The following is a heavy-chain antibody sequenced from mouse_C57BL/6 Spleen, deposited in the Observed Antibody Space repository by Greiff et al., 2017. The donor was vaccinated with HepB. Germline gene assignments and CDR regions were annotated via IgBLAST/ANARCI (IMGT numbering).Heavy chain of an antibody. CDR3: ARDDYDDYAMDY. D-gene: IGHD2-4*01. CDR2: INPYNGDT. CDR1: GYSFTGYF. V-gene: IGHV1-20*01. Sequence: VHVQQSGPELVKPGDSVKLSCKASGYSFTGYFMNWVMQSHGKSLEWIGRINPYNGDTFYNQKFKGKATLTVDKSSSTAHMELRSLTSEDSAVYYCARDDYDDYAMDYWGQGTSVTVSS. J-gene: IGHJ4*01.